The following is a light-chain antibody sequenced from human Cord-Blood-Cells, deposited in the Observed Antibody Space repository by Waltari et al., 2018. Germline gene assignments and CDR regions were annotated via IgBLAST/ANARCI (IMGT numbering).Light chain of an antibody. CDR3: QQRSNWPPLT. J-gene: IGKJ4*01. CDR1: QSVSSY. Sequence: ELVLTQSPAPLSFSPGDRATLSCRASQSVSSYLAWYQQKPGQAPRLLIYDASNRATGIPARFSGSGSGTDFTLTISSLEPEDFAVYYCQQRSNWPPLTFGGGTKVEIK. V-gene: IGKV3-11*01. CDR2: DAS.